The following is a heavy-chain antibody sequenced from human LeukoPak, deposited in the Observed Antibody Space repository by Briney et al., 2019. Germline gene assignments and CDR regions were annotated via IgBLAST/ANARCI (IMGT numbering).Heavy chain of an antibody. CDR2: IYYSGST. Sequence: SETLSLTCTVSGGSISSSSYYWGWIRQPPGKGLEWIGSIYYSGSTYYNPSLKSRVTISVDTSKNQFSLKLSSVTAADTAVYYCAREKGHDYDILTGYLIKYYYMDVWGKGTTVTISS. J-gene: IGHJ6*03. V-gene: IGHV4-39*07. D-gene: IGHD3-9*01. CDR1: GGSISSSSYY. CDR3: AREKGHDYDILTGYLIKYYYMDV.